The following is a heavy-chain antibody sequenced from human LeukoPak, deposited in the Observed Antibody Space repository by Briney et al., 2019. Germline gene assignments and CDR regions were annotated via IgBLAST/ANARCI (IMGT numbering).Heavy chain of an antibody. Sequence: PGGSLRLSCATSGFTFSSYWMQWVRQAPGKGLVWVSRINSDGSNTDYAASVKGRFTISRDNAKNTLYLHMNSLRAEDTAVYYCTRGRGSDYWGQGTLVTVSS. D-gene: IGHD3-10*01. J-gene: IGHJ4*02. CDR2: INSDGSNT. V-gene: IGHV3-74*01. CDR3: TRGRGSDY. CDR1: GFTFSSYW.